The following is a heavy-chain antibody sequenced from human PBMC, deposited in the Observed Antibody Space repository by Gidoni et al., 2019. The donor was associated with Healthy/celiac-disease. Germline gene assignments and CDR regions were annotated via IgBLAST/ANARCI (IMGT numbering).Heavy chain of an antibody. V-gene: IGHV1-69*06. J-gene: IGHJ4*02. CDR2: IIPIFGTA. Sequence: QVQLVQSGAAVKKPGSSVKVSCKASGGTFRSYAISWVRQAPGQGLELMGVIIPIFGTANYAQKFQGRVTITADKSTSTAYMELSSLRSEDTAVYYCASSFWSGYYQMFFDYWGQGTLVTVSS. CDR1: GGTFRSYA. CDR3: ASSFWSGYYQMFFDY. D-gene: IGHD3-3*01.